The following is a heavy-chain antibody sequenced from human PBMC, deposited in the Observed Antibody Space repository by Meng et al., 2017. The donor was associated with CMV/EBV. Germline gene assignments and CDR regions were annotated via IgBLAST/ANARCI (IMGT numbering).Heavy chain of an antibody. CDR2: IRYDGSST. Sequence: GGSLRLSCAASGFTFDIYGLHWARQAPGKGLEWVAFIRYDGSSTYSSDSVKGRFTISRDNSKNTMYLQMNSLITEDTAIYYCAKDLWVRQLNTSPSFGYWGQGTLVTVSS. CDR1: GFTFDIYG. D-gene: IGHD2-2*01. CDR3: AKDLWVRQLNTSPSFGY. J-gene: IGHJ4*02. V-gene: IGHV3-30*02.